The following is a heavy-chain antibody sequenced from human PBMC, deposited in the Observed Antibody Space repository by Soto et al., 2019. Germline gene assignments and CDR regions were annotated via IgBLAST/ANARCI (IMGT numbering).Heavy chain of an antibody. J-gene: IGHJ4*02. CDR1: GGSISSSNW. Sequence: QVQLQESGPGLVKPSGTLSLTCAVSGGSISSSNWWSWVRQPPGKGLEWIGEIYHSGSTNYNPSLKSRVTISVNKSKYQFSLKLSSVTAADTAVYYCAWGGGRYYGSGSYFIFDYWGQVTLVTVSS. CDR2: IYHSGST. CDR3: AWGGGRYYGSGSYFIFDY. D-gene: IGHD3-10*01. V-gene: IGHV4-4*02.